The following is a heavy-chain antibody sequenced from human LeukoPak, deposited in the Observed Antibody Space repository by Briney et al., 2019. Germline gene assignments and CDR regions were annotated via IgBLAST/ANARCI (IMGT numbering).Heavy chain of an antibody. D-gene: IGHD3-10*01. Sequence: GSLRLSCAASGFTFSSYSMNWVRQAPGKGLEWVSSISSSSSYIYYADSVKGRFAISRDNAKNSLYLQMNSLRAEDTAVYYCAISPGGYGSGSYSWGQGTLVTVSS. CDR1: GFTFSSYS. CDR3: AISPGGYGSGSYS. CDR2: ISSSSSYI. J-gene: IGHJ4*02. V-gene: IGHV3-21*01.